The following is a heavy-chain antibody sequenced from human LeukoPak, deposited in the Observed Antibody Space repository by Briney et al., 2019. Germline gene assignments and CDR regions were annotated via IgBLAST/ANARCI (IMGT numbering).Heavy chain of an antibody. Sequence: PAATLSLTCTVSGGSISSSSYYWGWIRQPPGKGLEWIGSISYRGSTYYNPSLKSRVTISVDTSKNQFSLKLISMTAADTAVYYCARPAYGGGRDAFDIWGQGTMV. CDR1: GGSISSSSYY. D-gene: IGHD4-23*01. CDR3: ARPAYGGGRDAFDI. J-gene: IGHJ3*02. CDR2: ISYRGST. V-gene: IGHV4-39*07.